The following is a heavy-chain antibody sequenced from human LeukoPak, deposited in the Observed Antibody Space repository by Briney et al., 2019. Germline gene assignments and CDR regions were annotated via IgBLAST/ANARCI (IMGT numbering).Heavy chain of an antibody. D-gene: IGHD6-6*01. CDR1: GVTFSIYV. CDR3: VKEGPRGLVFVV. CDR2: ISGSGGGT. Sequence: PGGSLRLSCEASGVTFSIYVMSWVRQAPGKGPEWVSGISGSGGGTYYADFVKGRFAISRDNSKNTLYLQMNSLRAEDSALYYFVKEGPRGLVFVVGGKGTRVTVSS. J-gene: IGHJ3*01. V-gene: IGHV3-23*01.